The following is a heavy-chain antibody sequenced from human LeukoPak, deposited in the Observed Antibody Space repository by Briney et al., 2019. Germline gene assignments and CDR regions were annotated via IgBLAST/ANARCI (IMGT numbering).Heavy chain of an antibody. CDR2: ISDYNGNT. CDR1: GYTFTSYG. D-gene: IGHD6-19*01. Sequence: ASVKVSCKASGYTFTSYGISWVRQAPGQGLEWMGWISDYNGNTNYAQKLQGRVTMTTDTSTSTAYMEVRSLRSEDTAVYYCARDMGSSGWDRGAFDIWGQGTMVTVSS. CDR3: ARDMGSSGWDRGAFDI. V-gene: IGHV1-18*01. J-gene: IGHJ3*02.